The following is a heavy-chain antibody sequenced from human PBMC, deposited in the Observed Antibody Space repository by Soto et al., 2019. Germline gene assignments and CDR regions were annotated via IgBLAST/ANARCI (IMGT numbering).Heavy chain of an antibody. CDR2: ISWNSGSI. J-gene: IGHJ4*02. CDR1: GFTFDDYA. V-gene: IGHV3-9*01. D-gene: IGHD6-13*01. CDR3: AKVRLVAAAGAFDY. Sequence: GGSLRLSCAAYGFTFDDYAMHWVRQAPGKGLEWVSGISWNSGSIGYADSVKGRITISRDNAKNSLYLQMNSLRAEDTALYYCAKVRLVAAAGAFDYWGQGTLVTVSS.